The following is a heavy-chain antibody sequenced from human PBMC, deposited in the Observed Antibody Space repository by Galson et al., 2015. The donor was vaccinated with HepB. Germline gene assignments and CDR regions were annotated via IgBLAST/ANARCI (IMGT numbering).Heavy chain of an antibody. CDR3: ARGLRFLEPDY. D-gene: IGHD3-3*01. CDR1: GYTLPTYG. V-gene: IGHV1-18*01. CDR2: ITAYNGNT. J-gene: IGHJ4*02. Sequence: SVKSSGKASGYTLPTYGSTWGHQPPGQGLGGLEWITAYNGNTNYAQKLQGRVTMTTDTSTSTAYMELRSLRSEDTAVYYCARGLRFLEPDYWGQGTLVTVSS.